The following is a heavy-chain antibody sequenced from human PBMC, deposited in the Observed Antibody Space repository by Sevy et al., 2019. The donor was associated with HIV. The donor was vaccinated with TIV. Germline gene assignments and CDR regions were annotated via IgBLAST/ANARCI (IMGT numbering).Heavy chain of an antibody. CDR3: AREDIVVVPAAIQGYYYYYGMDV. V-gene: IGHV3-53*01. Sequence: GGSLRLSCAASGFSVSSNYMSWVRQAPGKGPEWVSVIHSGGKISYADSVQGRFTISRDNSKNTLYLQMNSLRAEDTAVYYCAREDIVVVPAAIQGYYYYYGMDVWGQGTTVTVSS. CDR2: IHSGGKI. J-gene: IGHJ6*02. CDR1: GFSVSSNY. D-gene: IGHD2-2*02.